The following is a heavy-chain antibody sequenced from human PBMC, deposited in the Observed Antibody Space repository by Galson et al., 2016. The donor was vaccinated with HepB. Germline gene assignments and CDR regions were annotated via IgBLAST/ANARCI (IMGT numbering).Heavy chain of an antibody. V-gene: IGHV4-59*11. D-gene: IGHD2-15*01. CDR2: IYYSGST. CDR1: GASIKNHY. CDR3: ARGGLYCSGGSCNSATWDY. J-gene: IGHJ4*02. Sequence: SETLSLTCSVSGASIKNHYWSWIRQSPGKGLEWIGDIYYSGSTNYNPSLKSRVTISVDTSKNQFSLKLSSVTAADTAVYYCARGGLYCSGGSCNSATWDYWGPGTLVTRTS.